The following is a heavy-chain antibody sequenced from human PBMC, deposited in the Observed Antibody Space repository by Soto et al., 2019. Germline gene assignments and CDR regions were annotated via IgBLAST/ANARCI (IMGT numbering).Heavy chain of an antibody. D-gene: IGHD3-22*01. CDR3: AKNAVSSDRSGSYSILTDS. CDR2: IGYTDGDT. Sequence: GGSVRLSCAASGFTFSKYSMTWARQAPGKVLEWVSAIGYTDGDTYYVDSVKGRFTVSTDNSQNTLYLQMNSLRAENTADYSCAKNAVSSDRSGSYSILTDSWGQGTVVTVSS. J-gene: IGHJ4*02. V-gene: IGHV3-23*01. CDR1: GFTFSKYS.